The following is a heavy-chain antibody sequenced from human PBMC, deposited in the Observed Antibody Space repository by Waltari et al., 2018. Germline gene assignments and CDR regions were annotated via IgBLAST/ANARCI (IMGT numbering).Heavy chain of an antibody. V-gene: IGHV4-31*03. CDR1: GGSISSGGYY. Sequence: QVQLQESGPGLVQPSQTLSLTCTVSGGSISSGGYYWSWFRQHPGKGLGWIGYIYYSGSTYYNPSLKSRVTISVDTSKNQVSLKLSSVTAADTAVYYCARESTQIVVVPAAGYYYYMDVWGKGTTVTVSS. D-gene: IGHD2-2*01. J-gene: IGHJ6*03. CDR2: IYYSGST. CDR3: ARESTQIVVVPAAGYYYYMDV.